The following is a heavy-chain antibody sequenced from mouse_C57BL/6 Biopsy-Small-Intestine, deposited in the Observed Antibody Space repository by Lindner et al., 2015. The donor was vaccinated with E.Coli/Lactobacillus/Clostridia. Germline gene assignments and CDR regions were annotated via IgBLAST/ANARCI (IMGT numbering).Heavy chain of an antibody. CDR3: AKEGQGLVPVDLVIGMDV. J-gene: IGHJ1*01. CDR1: GYAFSNFA. V-gene: IGHV9-3-1*01. CDR2: INTYTGNP. Sequence: VKVSCKASGYAFSNFAMNWVRRAPGQGLEWMGWINTYTGNPTYAQGFTGRFVFSLDTSVSTAYLQISSLKAEDSAVYYCAKEGQGLVPVDLVIGMDVWGQGTTVTASS. D-gene: IGHD2-10*02.